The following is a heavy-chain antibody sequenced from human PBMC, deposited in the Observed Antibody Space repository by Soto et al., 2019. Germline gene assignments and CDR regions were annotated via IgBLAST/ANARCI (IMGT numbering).Heavy chain of an antibody. CDR2: ISGSGGST. D-gene: IGHD3-22*01. V-gene: IGHV3-23*01. CDR3: AKEGDSSGYWGSGDY. CDR1: GFTFSSYA. J-gene: IGHJ4*02. Sequence: EVQLLESGGGLVQPGGSLRLSCAASGFTFSSYAMSWVHQAPGKGLEWVSAISGSGGSTYYADSVKGRFTISRDNSKNTLYLQMNSLRAEETAVYYCAKEGDSSGYWGSGDYWGQGTLVTVSS.